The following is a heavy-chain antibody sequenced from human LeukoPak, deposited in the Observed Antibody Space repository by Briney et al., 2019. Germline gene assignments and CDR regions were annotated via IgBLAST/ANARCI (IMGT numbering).Heavy chain of an antibody. CDR3: AKRRGLELLYFYYMDV. D-gene: IGHD1-7*01. CDR1: GFTFSSYS. Sequence: PGGSLRLSCAASGFTFSSYSMNWVRQAPGKGLEWVSAISGSGGSTYFADCVKGRFTISRDNSKNTVYLQMNRLRAEDTAVYYCAKRRGLELLYFYYMDVWSKGTTVTVSS. CDR2: ISGSGGST. J-gene: IGHJ6*03. V-gene: IGHV3-23*01.